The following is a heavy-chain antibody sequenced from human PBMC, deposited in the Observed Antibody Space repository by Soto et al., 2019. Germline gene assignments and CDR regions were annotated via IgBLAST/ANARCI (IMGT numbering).Heavy chain of an antibody. CDR2: VDDTWSN. CDR1: SGPSKSHN. D-gene: IGHD3-10*01. Sequence: QVQVQQSGPGLVKPSETLSLTCTVSSGPSKSHNWGWIRQPPGRGLEWIGYVDDTWSNSYNPSLKSRVTVSADTSTNRISLTLRFVTAADTAVYYCVRQGIGFLHGLVDVWGQGTTVIVSS. J-gene: IGHJ6*01. CDR3: VRQGIGFLHGLVDV. V-gene: IGHV4-59*08.